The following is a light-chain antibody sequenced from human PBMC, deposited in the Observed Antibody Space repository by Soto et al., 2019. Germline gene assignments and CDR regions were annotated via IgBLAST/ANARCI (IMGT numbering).Light chain of an antibody. CDR1: SSDVGSHPL. Sequence: QSALTQPASVSGSPGQSITISCAGTSSDVGSHPLVSWYQQHPGKAPKLMISEVNKRPSGVPDRFSGSKSGNTASLTVSGLQAEDEADYYCSSYAGSSNVFGTGTKLTVL. CDR2: EVN. CDR3: SSYAGSSNV. V-gene: IGLV2-14*02. J-gene: IGLJ1*01.